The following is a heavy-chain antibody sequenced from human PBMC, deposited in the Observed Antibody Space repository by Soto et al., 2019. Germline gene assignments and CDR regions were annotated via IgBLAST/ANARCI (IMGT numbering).Heavy chain of an antibody. CDR3: ARRPCEYDFWSGYSPAGICYYGIDV. D-gene: IGHD3-3*01. J-gene: IGHJ6*02. CDR2: IIPIFGTA. V-gene: IGHV1-69*01. Sequence: QVQLVQSGVEVKKPGSSVKVSCKASGGTFSRYAISWVRQAPGQGLEWMGGIIPIFGTAHYAQKFQGSVTNTADESTSTAYMELSSLRSEDTVVYYCARRPCEYDFWSGYSPAGICYYGIDVWGQGTTVTVSS. CDR1: GGTFSRYA.